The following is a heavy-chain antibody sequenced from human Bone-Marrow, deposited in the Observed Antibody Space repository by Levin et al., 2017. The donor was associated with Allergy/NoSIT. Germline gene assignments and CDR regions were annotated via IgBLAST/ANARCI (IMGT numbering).Heavy chain of an antibody. CDR1: GFTFTNYA. D-gene: IGHD3-22*01. V-gene: IGHV3-23*01. J-gene: IGHJ4*02. CDR2: ISASGGPA. Sequence: HPGGSLRLSCAASGFTFTNYAMNWVRQAPGKGLQWVSVISASGGPAFYADAVQGRFTISRDNSKNILYLEMRSLRAEDTALYYCAKDAVGDYFDNSGSYFDYWGQGILVTVSS. CDR3: AKDAVGDYFDNSGSYFDY.